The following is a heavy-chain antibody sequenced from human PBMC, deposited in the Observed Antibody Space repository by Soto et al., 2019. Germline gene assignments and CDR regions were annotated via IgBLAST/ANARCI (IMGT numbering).Heavy chain of an antibody. CDR1: GDSISNSRFY. Sequence: SETLSLTCSVSGDSISNSRFYWAWIRQPPGEGLEWIGSIYYTGNAYYNPSLKSRVTISVDTSKNQFSLKLTSVTAADAALYYCARDFFDSSDYTTNWFDPWGQGTLVTVSS. J-gene: IGHJ5*02. CDR3: ARDFFDSSDYTTNWFDP. D-gene: IGHD3-22*01. CDR2: IYYTGNA. V-gene: IGHV4-39*01.